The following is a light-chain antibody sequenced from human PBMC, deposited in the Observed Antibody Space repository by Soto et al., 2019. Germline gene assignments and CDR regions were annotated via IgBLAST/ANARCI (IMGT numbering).Light chain of an antibody. CDR3: QQSYSTPRT. J-gene: IGKJ2*01. V-gene: IGKV1-39*01. Sequence: DIQMTQSPSSLSASVGDIVSITCRASQTIITYLNWYQQKPGKAPKLLISAASNLQSGVPSRFSGSGSETEFTLTISSVQPEDFATYYCQQSYSTPRTFGQGTKLEIK. CDR1: QTIITY. CDR2: AAS.